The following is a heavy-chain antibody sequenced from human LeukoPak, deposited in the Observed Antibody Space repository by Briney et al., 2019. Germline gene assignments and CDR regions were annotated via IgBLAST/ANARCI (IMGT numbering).Heavy chain of an antibody. CDR2: IYYSGST. CDR3: ARGRVRLDP. Sequence: SETLSLTCTVSGGSVNSGNYYWSWIRQPPGKGLEWIGYIYYSGSTNYNPSLKSRVTISVDTSKNQFSLKLSSVTAADTAVYYCARGRVRLDPWGQGTLVTVSS. V-gene: IGHV4-61*01. J-gene: IGHJ5*02. D-gene: IGHD3-10*01. CDR1: GGSVNSGNYY.